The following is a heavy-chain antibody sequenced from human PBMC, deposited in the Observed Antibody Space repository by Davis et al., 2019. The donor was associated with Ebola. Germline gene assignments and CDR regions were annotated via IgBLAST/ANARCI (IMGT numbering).Heavy chain of an antibody. CDR1: GYTFTSYG. V-gene: IGHV1-18*04. Sequence: ASVKVSCKASGYTFTSYGISWVRQAPGQGLEWMGWISAYNGNTNYAQKLQGRVTMTTDTSTSTAYMELRSLRSGDTAVYYCARDCSSTSCYPIDYWGQGTLVTVSS. J-gene: IGHJ4*02. CDR3: ARDCSSTSCYPIDY. CDR2: ISAYNGNT. D-gene: IGHD2-2*01.